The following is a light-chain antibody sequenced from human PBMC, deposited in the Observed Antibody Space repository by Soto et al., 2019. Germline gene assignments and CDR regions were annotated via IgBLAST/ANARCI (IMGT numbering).Light chain of an antibody. CDR1: QSVSSSY. CDR3: QQYGSSPSYT. J-gene: IGKJ2*01. Sequence: EIVLTQSPGTLSLSPGERATLSCRASQSVSSSYLAWYQQKPGQAPRLLIYGTSSRATGIPDRFSGSASGTDFTLTISRREPEDFAVYYCQQYGSSPSYTFGQGTKLEIK. V-gene: IGKV3-20*01. CDR2: GTS.